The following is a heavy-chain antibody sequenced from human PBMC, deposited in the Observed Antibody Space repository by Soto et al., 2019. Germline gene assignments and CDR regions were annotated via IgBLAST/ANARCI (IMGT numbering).Heavy chain of an antibody. CDR1: GGSISSTTFY. V-gene: IGHV4-39*01. Sequence: QLQLQESGPGLVKPSETLSLTCTVSGGSISSTTFYWGWIRQPPGKGLEWIGSVYYSGSPYYNPSLKSRVTISVDTSKNQFSLKLSSVTAADTAVYYCARLVGVTAAGKYWGQGTLVTVSS. D-gene: IGHD6-13*01. CDR3: ARLVGVTAAGKY. J-gene: IGHJ4*02. CDR2: VYYSGSP.